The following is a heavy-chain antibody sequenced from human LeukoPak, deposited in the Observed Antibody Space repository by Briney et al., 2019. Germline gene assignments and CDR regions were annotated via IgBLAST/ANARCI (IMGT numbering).Heavy chain of an antibody. V-gene: IGHV1-2*02. Sequence: ASVTVSCKASGYTFTGYYMHWVRQAPGQGLEWMGWINPNSGGTNYAQKFQGRVTMTRDTSISTAYMELSRLRSDDTAVYYCARVYGDYEYYFDYWGQGTLVTVSS. J-gene: IGHJ4*02. CDR3: ARVYGDYEYYFDY. CDR1: GYTFTGYY. CDR2: INPNSGGT. D-gene: IGHD4-17*01.